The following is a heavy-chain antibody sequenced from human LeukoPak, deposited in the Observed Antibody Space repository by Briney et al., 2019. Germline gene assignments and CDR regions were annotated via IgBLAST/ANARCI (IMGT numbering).Heavy chain of an antibody. Sequence: PSETLSLTCTVSGGSISSYYWSWIRQPPGKGLAWIGYIYYSGSTNYNPSLKSRVTISVDTSKNQFSLKLSSVTAADTAMYYCARVRGYDILTGYAFDIWGQGTMVTVSS. D-gene: IGHD3-9*01. CDR2: IYYSGST. CDR1: GGSISSYY. J-gene: IGHJ3*02. V-gene: IGHV4-59*01. CDR3: ARVRGYDILTGYAFDI.